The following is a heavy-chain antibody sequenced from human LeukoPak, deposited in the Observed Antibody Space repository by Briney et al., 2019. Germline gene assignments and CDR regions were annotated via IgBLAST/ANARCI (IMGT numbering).Heavy chain of an antibody. CDR1: GFTFSSSG. V-gene: IGHV3-30*02. CDR3: AKDDYDYGDYDGGDY. D-gene: IGHD4-17*01. CDR2: IRYDGSKQ. J-gene: IGHJ4*02. Sequence: GGSLRLSRAASGFTFSSSGMHGVRQGPGKGLEWVAFIRYDGSKQYYADSVKGRFTISRDNYKNTMYMQMSSLRAEDTAVYYCAKDDYDYGDYDGGDYWGQGTLVTVSS.